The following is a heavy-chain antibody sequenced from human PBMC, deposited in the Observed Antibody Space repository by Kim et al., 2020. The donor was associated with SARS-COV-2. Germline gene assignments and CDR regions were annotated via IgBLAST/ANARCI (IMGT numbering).Heavy chain of an antibody. V-gene: IGHV3-23*01. D-gene: IGHD3-10*01. J-gene: IGHJ4*02. Sequence: KGRFTITRDNSKSTLYLQMNSLRAEDTAVYHCAKQGDYGSGTPYFDYWGQGTLVTVSS. CDR3: AKQGDYGSGTPYFDY.